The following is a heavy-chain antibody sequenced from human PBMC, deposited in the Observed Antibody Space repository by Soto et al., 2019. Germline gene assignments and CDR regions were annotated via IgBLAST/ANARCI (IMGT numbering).Heavy chain of an antibody. CDR1: GGTFSSYA. CDR3: GRGTLVAATSYYYYGMDV. J-gene: IGHJ6*02. CDR2: IIPIFGTA. V-gene: IGHV1-69*13. Sequence: SVKVSCKASGGTFSSYAISWVRQAPGQGLEWMGGIIPIFGTANYAQKFQGRVTITADESTSTAYMELSSLRSEDTAVYYCGRGTLVAATSYYYYGMDVWGQGTTVTVSS. D-gene: IGHD2-15*01.